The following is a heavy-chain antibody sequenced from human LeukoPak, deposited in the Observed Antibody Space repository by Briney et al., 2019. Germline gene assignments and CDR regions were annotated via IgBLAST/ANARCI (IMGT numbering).Heavy chain of an antibody. V-gene: IGHV4-38-2*02. D-gene: IGHD2-8*01. CDR1: GYSISSSYY. J-gene: IGHJ5*02. CDR3: ARNHRYCTNGVCYPNWFDP. CDR2: IYCSGST. Sequence: SETLSLTCNVSGYSISSSYYWGWIRQPPGKGLEWIGSIYCSGSTYYNPSLKSRVTISVDTSKNQFSLKLSSVTAADTAVYYCARNHRYCTNGVCYPNWFDPWGQGTLVTVSS.